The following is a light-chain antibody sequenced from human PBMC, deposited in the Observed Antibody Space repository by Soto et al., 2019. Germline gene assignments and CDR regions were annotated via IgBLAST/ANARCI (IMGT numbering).Light chain of an antibody. Sequence: EIVLTQSPGTLSLSPGESATLLCRASQFVSSKSLAWYQQKPGQAPRLLIFDTSTRATGIPDRFSGSGSGTDFTLTISRLEPEDFAVYFCQHYGSSLITFGQGTRLEIK. CDR3: QHYGSSLIT. CDR1: QFVSSKS. V-gene: IGKV3-20*01. CDR2: DTS. J-gene: IGKJ5*01.